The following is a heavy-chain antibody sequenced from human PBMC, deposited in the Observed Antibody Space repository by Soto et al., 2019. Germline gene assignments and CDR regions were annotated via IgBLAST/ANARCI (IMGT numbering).Heavy chain of an antibody. CDR1: GGTFSSYA. CDR2: IIPIFGTA. J-gene: IGHJ6*02. Sequence: SVKVSCKASGGTFSSYAISWVRQAPGQGLEWMGGIIPIFGTANYAQKFQGRVTITADKSTSTAYMELSSLRSEDTAVYYCAPSEQGRDDYSYYCGIEFWGQVTTVTVSS. D-gene: IGHD7-27*01. CDR3: APSEQGRDDYSYYCGIEF. V-gene: IGHV1-69*06.